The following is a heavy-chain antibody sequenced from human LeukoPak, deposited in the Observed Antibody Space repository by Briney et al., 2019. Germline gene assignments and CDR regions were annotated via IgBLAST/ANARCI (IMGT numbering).Heavy chain of an antibody. CDR2: ILVSGGST. Sequence: GGSLRLSCAASGFTFSNYSMSWVRQAPGKGLEWVSAILVSGGSTYYPDSVKGRFTVSRDNSKSTLYLQMNRLRAEDTALYYCAKWGDYDVLTGYYVPDYWGQGTLVTVSS. D-gene: IGHD3-9*01. CDR1: GFTFSNYS. J-gene: IGHJ4*02. CDR3: AKWGDYDVLTGYYVPDY. V-gene: IGHV3-23*01.